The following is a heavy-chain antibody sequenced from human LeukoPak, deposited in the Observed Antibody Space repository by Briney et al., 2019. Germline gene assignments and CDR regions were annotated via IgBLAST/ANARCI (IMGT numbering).Heavy chain of an antibody. CDR3: ARRPVDDSDGYFRNSYDY. D-gene: IGHD3-22*01. CDR2: ISYSGNT. Sequence: PSETLSLTCTVSGDSITSAGYFWGWIRQYPGKGLEWIGYISYSGNTYYHPSLRSRPAISLDTSKNQFSLTLSSMTAADTAVYYCARRPVDDSDGYFRNSYDYWGQGTLVTVSS. V-gene: IGHV4-31*03. J-gene: IGHJ4*02. CDR1: GDSITSAGYF.